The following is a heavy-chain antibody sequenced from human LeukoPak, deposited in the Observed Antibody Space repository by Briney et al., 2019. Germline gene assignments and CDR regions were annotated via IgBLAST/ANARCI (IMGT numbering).Heavy chain of an antibody. CDR2: IKSKTDGGTT. CDR3: ARRGYDSSGYHY. V-gene: IGHV3-15*01. CDR1: GFTFNNGW. D-gene: IGHD3-22*01. Sequence: GGSLRLSCAASGFTFNNGWMSWVRQAPGKGLEWVGRIKSKTDGGTTDYAAPVKGRFTISRDDSKNTLYLQMNSLRTEDTAVYYCARRGYDSSGYHYWGQGTLVTVSS. J-gene: IGHJ4*02.